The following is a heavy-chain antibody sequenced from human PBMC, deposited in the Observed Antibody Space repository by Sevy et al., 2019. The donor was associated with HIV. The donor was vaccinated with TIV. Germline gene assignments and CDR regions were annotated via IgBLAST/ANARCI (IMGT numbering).Heavy chain of an antibody. CDR3: AKLGGNYGDYDDY. CDR2: ICWDGGST. J-gene: IGHJ4*02. Sequence: GGSLRLSCAASGFTFDDYTMHWVRQPPGKGLEWVSLICWDGGSTYYADSVKGRFTISRDNSKNSLFLQMNSLRSEDTAFYYCAKLGGNYGDYDDYWGRGTLVTVSS. CDR1: GFTFDDYT. V-gene: IGHV3-43*01. D-gene: IGHD4-17*01.